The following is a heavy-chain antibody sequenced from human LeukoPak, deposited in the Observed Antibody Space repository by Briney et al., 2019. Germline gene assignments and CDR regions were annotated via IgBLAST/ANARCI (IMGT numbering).Heavy chain of an antibody. Sequence: PGGSLRLSCAASGFTFSSYAMSWVRQAPGKGLEWVSAISGSGGSTYYADSVKGRFTISRDNSKNTLYLQMNSLRAEDTAVYYCAKGRYRGDIVVVPAAPHYFDYWGQGTLVTVSS. V-gene: IGHV3-23*01. D-gene: IGHD2-2*01. CDR1: GFTFSSYA. J-gene: IGHJ4*02. CDR2: ISGSGGST. CDR3: AKGRYRGDIVVVPAAPHYFDY.